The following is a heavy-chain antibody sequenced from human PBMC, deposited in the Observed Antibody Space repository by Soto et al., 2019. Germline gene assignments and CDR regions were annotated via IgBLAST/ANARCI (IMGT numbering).Heavy chain of an antibody. CDR3: ASRYYYDSSGYSNPSALFDY. D-gene: IGHD3-22*01. Sequence: EVQLLESGGGLVQPGGSLRLSCAASGFTFSSYAMSWVRQAPGKGLEWVSGITGRGTSTYYADSVKGRFTISRDNSKNTLYLQMNSLRAEDTAVYYCASRYYYDSSGYSNPSALFDYWGQGTLVTVSS. CDR1: GFTFSSYA. CDR2: ITGRGTST. V-gene: IGHV3-23*01. J-gene: IGHJ4*02.